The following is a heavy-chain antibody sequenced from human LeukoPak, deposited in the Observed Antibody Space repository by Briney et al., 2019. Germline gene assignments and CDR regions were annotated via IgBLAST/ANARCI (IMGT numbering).Heavy chain of an antibody. Sequence: PSETLSLTCAVYGGSFSGYYWSWIRKPPGKGLEWIGEINHSGSTNYNPSLKSRVTISVDTSKNQFSLKLSSVTAADTAVYYCAGGDSNYYYDSSGYYFNWGQGTLVTVSS. J-gene: IGHJ4*02. V-gene: IGHV4-34*01. CDR1: GGSFSGYY. CDR3: AGGDSNYYYDSSGYYFN. CDR2: INHSGST. D-gene: IGHD3-22*01.